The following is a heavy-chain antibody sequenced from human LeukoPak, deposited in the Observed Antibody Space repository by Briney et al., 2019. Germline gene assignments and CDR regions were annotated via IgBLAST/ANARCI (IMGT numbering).Heavy chain of an antibody. CDR1: GFSIENDW. D-gene: IGHD3-10*01. CDR2: VKSYNAGGTT. J-gene: IGHJ4*02. CDR3: TLIQGWGAGSYFLDY. V-gene: IGHV3-15*01. Sequence: KAGGSLRLSCAASGFSIENDWMSWVRQAPGKGLEWVGRVKSYNAGGTTHYAAPVKGRFIISRDDSENMLYLQMDSLKTEDTAVYYCTLIQGWGAGSYFLDYWGQGALVTVSS.